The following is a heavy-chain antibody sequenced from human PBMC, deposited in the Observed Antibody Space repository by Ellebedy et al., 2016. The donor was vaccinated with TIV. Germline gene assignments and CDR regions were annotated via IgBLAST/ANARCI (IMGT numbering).Heavy chain of an antibody. CDR2: IYHSGST. CDR1: GYAISSGYY. V-gene: IGHV4-38-2*02. Sequence: GSLRLSCSVSGYAISSGYYWGWIRQPPGKGLEWIGSIYHSGSTYYNPSLKRRVTMSIDTSKNQFSLKLSSVPAADTAVYYCATFRHLDGFDIWGQGTMVTVSS. CDR3: ATFRHLDGFDI. J-gene: IGHJ3*02.